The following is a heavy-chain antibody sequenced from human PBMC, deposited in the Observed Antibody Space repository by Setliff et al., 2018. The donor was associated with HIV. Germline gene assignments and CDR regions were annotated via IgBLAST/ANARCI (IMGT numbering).Heavy chain of an antibody. CDR1: GASISSYY. CDR2: IYHTGRT. CDR3: ASRIYYYDESRVLREEGFVP. D-gene: IGHD3-22*01. Sequence: ASETLSLTCSVSGASISSYYWSWIRQPPGKGLEWTGSIYHTGRTYYNRSLESRLTISIDTSKNQFSLKLTSVTAADTAMYYCASRIYYYDESRVLREEGFVPWGQGTLVTVSS. V-gene: IGHV4-59*04. J-gene: IGHJ5*02.